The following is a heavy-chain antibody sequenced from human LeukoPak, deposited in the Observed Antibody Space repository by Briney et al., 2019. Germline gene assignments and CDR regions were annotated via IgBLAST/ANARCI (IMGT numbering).Heavy chain of an antibody. CDR3: ATLTPLYYYYYMDV. D-gene: IGHD1-14*01. J-gene: IGHJ6*03. V-gene: IGHV4-34*01. CDR2: INHSGST. CDR1: GGSFSGYY. Sequence: SGTLSLTCAVYGGSFSGYYWSWIRQPPGKGLEWIGEINHSGSTNYNPSLKSRVTISVDTSKNQFSLKLSSVTAADTAVYYCATLTPLYYYYYMDVWGKGTTVTISS.